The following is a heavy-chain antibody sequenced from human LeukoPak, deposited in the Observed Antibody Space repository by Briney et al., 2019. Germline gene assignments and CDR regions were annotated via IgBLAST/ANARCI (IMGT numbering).Heavy chain of an antibody. Sequence: SVKVSCKASGGTFINYAINWVRQAPGQGLEWMGGITPIFGTANYAQRFQGRVTITADESTSTAYMELSSLRSEDTAVYYCARWAGYCSITNCYTAFDFWGQGTLVTVSS. D-gene: IGHD2-2*02. V-gene: IGHV1-69*01. J-gene: IGHJ4*02. CDR1: GGTFINYA. CDR2: ITPIFGTA. CDR3: ARWAGYCSITNCYTAFDF.